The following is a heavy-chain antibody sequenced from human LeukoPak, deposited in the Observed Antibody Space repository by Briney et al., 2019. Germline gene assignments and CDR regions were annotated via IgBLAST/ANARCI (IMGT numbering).Heavy chain of an antibody. D-gene: IGHD4-23*01. CDR3: AKDPAYGGNSGYFDY. CDR1: GFTFSSYA. V-gene: IGHV3-23*01. Sequence: GGSLRLSCAASGFTFSSYAMSWVRQAPGKGLEWVSAISGSGGSTYYADSVKGRSTISRDNSKNTLYLQMNSLRAEDTAVYYCAKDPAYGGNSGYFDYWGQGTLVTVSS. J-gene: IGHJ4*02. CDR2: ISGSGGST.